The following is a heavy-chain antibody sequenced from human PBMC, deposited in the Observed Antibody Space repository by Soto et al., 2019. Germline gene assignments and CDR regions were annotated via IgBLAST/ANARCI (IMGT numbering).Heavy chain of an antibody. D-gene: IGHD2-15*01. CDR1: GGTFSSYT. J-gene: IGHJ3*02. CDR3: ARERQCSGGSCYSDAFDI. V-gene: IGHV1-69*08. CDR2: IIPILGIA. Sequence: QVQLVQSGAEVKKAGSSVKVSCKASGGTFSSYTISWVRQAPGQGLEWMGRIIPILGIANYAQKFQGRVTITADKSTSTAYMELSSLRSEDTAVYYCARERQCSGGSCYSDAFDIWGQGTMVTVSS.